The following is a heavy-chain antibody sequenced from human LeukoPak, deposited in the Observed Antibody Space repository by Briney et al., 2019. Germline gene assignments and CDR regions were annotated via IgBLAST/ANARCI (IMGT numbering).Heavy chain of an antibody. D-gene: IGHD3-10*01. J-gene: IGHJ5*02. V-gene: IGHV3-23*01. Sequence: GGSLRLSCAASGFTFSSYAMSWVRQAPGKGLEWVPAISGSGGSTYYADSVKGRFTISRDNSKNTLYLQMNSLRAEDTAVYYCAKTSYGSGSREPWGQGTLVTVSS. CDR1: GFTFSSYA. CDR2: ISGSGGST. CDR3: AKTSYGSGSREP.